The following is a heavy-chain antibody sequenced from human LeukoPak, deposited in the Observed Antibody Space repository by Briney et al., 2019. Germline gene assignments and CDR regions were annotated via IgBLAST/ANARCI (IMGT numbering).Heavy chain of an antibody. CDR3: ASFAYSGYYFDY. CDR2: MYYSGST. J-gene: IGHJ4*02. Sequence: PSETLSLTCTVSGGSISRYYWSWIRQPPGKGLEWIGYMYYSGSTNYNPSLKSRVTISVDTSKNQFSLKLSSVTAADTAVYYCASFAYSGYYFDYWGQGTLVTVSS. D-gene: IGHD2-15*01. CDR1: GGSISRYY. V-gene: IGHV4-59*08.